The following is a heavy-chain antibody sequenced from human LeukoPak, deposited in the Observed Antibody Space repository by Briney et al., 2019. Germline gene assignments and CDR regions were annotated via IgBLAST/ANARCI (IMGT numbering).Heavy chain of an antibody. Sequence: AVKVSCKASGGTFSSYAISWVRQAPGQGPEWVGGIIPIFGTANYAQKFQGRVTITADEATSTAYLELSSLRSEDTAVYYCARAYLLETMVVNEYHDAFDIWGQGTMVTVSS. CDR2: IIPIFGTA. CDR3: ARAYLLETMVVNEYHDAFDI. CDR1: GGTFSSYA. V-gene: IGHV1-69*01. J-gene: IGHJ3*02. D-gene: IGHD4-23*01.